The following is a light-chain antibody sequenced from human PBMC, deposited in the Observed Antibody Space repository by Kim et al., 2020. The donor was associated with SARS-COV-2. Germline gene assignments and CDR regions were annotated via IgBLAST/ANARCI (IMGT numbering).Light chain of an antibody. Sequence: EVVMTQSPDTLSVSPGERVTLSCKASQNVGRSLALYEEKPGQAPRLLIYGASTRATGVPARFSGSGSGTDFTLTISSLQSEDFAVYYCQQYDKWPPYTFGQGTKLEI. CDR1: QNVGRS. CDR2: GAS. J-gene: IGKJ2*01. CDR3: QQYDKWPPYT. V-gene: IGKV3-15*01.